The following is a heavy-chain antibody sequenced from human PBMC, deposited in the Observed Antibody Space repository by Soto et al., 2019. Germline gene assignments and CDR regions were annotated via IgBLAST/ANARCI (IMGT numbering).Heavy chain of an antibody. J-gene: IGHJ4*02. CDR2: IYSGGRT. D-gene: IGHD3-3*01. Sequence: EVQLVESGGGLVQPGGSLRLSCAASGVIVSNNYMSWVRQAPGKGLEWVSVIYSGGRTYYADSVKGRFIISRDSSKNTLYLQINSLRAEDTAVYYCARDTYDDYRGQGTLVTVSS. CDR3: ARDTYDDY. V-gene: IGHV3-66*01. CDR1: GVIVSNNY.